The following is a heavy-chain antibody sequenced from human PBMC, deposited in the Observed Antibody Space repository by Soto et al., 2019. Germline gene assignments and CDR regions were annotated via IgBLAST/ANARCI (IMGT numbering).Heavy chain of an antibody. CDR1: GGSVNGYY. CDR2: INHTGGT. CDR3: ATRITVFGWLIPPFDP. Sequence: QVHLQQWGAGLLKPSETLSLTCAVYGGSVNGYYWNWIRQPPGKGLEWIGEINHTGGTHYNPSLKSRVTVSVDTSKNQFSLRLSSVTAADTAIYYCATRITVFGWLIPPFDPWGQGTQVTVSS. V-gene: IGHV4-34*02. D-gene: IGHD3-3*01. J-gene: IGHJ5*02.